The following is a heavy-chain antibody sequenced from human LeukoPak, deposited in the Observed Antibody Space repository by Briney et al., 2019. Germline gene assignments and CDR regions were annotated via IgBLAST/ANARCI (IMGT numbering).Heavy chain of an antibody. CDR3: AKDNYGSGSNSKYYYGMDV. CDR1: GFTFDDYA. D-gene: IGHD3-10*01. V-gene: IGHV3-9*01. Sequence: PGGSLRLSCAASGFTFDDYAMHWVRQAPGKGLEWVSGISWNSGSIGYADSVKGRFTTSRDNAKNSLYLQKNSLRAEDTALDYCAKDNYGSGSNSKYYYGMDVWGQGTTVTVSS. CDR2: ISWNSGSI. J-gene: IGHJ6*02.